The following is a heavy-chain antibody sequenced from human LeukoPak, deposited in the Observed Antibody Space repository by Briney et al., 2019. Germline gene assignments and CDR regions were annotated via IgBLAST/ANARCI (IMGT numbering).Heavy chain of an antibody. CDR1: GFPFSHFG. CDR2: ISYDGSMK. CDR3: AKENYHYYMDV. V-gene: IGHV3-30*18. J-gene: IGHJ6*03. D-gene: IGHD3-10*01. Sequence: PGRSLRLSCEASGFPFSHFGMHWVRQSPGKGLEWVAVISYDGSMKYYGDSVKGRFTISRDNSKNTLYLQLNSLRPEDTAVFYCAKENYHYYMDVWGKGTRVTVSS.